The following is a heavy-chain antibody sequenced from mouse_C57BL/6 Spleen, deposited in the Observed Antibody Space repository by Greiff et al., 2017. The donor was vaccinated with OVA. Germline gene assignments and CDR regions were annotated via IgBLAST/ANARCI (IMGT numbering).Heavy chain of an antibody. CDR2: IYPRSGNT. J-gene: IGHJ2*01. CDR1: GYTFTSYG. Sequence: QVQLKQSGAELARPGASVKLSCKASGYTFTSYGISWVKQRTGQGLEWIGEIYPRSGNTYYNEKFKGKATLTADKSSSTAYMELRSLTSEDSAVYFCANYYGSRYYFDYWGQGTTLTVSS. CDR3: ANYYGSRYYFDY. V-gene: IGHV1-81*01. D-gene: IGHD1-1*01.